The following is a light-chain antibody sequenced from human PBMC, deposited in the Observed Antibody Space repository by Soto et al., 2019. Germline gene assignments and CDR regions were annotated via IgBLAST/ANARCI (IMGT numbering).Light chain of an antibody. CDR1: QGISNY. J-gene: IGKJ3*01. Sequence: DIQMTQSPSSLSAYLGDRVTITCRASQGISNYLAWYQQKPGRLPKLLLFGASTLQSGVPARFSGSGSGTLFTLTINGLLPEDVATYYCQKYDRALFTFGPGT. CDR3: QKYDRALFT. V-gene: IGKV1-27*01. CDR2: GAS.